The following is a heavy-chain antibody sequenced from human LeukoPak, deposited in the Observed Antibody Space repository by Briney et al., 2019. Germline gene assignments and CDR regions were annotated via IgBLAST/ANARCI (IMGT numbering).Heavy chain of an antibody. V-gene: IGHV4-34*01. CDR1: GGSFSGYY. D-gene: IGHD4-17*01. Sequence: KPSETLSLTCAVYGGSFSGYYWSWIRQPPGKGLEWIGEINHSGSTNYNPSLKSRVTISVDTSKNQFSLKLSSVTAADTAVYYCATYPRLRSTQNWFDPWGQGTLVTVSS. CDR3: ATYPRLRSTQNWFDP. CDR2: INHSGST. J-gene: IGHJ5*02.